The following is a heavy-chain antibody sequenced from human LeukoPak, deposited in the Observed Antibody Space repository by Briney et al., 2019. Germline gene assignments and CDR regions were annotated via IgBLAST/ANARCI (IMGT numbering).Heavy chain of an antibody. CDR3: ARTYGSGTYYFDY. Sequence: GGSLRLSCAASGFTFSIYAMSWVRQAPGKGLEWVSAGSTYYADSVKGRFTISIDNSKNTLYLQMNSLRAEDTAVYYCARTYGSGTYYFDYWGQGTLVTVFS. J-gene: IGHJ4*02. CDR2: GST. D-gene: IGHD3-10*01. V-gene: IGHV3-23*01. CDR1: GFTFSIYA.